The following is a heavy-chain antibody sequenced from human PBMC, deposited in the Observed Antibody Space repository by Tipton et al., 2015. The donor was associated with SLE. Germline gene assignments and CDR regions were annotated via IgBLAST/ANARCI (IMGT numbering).Heavy chain of an antibody. CDR1: GVYINSGGFYY. CDR3: VRLEWFREDS. V-gene: IGHV4-61*09. D-gene: IGHD3-10*01. Sequence: TLSLTCNVSGVYINSGGFYYWSWIRQPAGKGLEWIGHIYSTGSTDYNPSLKSRVSISVDTSKSQFSLKLNSMTAADTAVYYCVRLEWFREDSWGQGTLVIASS. J-gene: IGHJ4*02. CDR2: IYSTGST.